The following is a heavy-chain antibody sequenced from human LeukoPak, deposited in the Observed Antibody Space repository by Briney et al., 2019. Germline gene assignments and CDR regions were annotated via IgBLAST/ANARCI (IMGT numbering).Heavy chain of an antibody. CDR3: ARTTHDYDFWSGYSHYYYYYYMDV. D-gene: IGHD3-3*01. Sequence: SVKVSCKASGGTFSSYAISWVRQAPGQGLEWMGGIIPIFGTANYAQKFRGRVTITTDESTSTAYMELSSLRSEDTAVYYCARTTHDYDFWSGYSHYYYYYYMDVWGKGTTVTVSS. CDR1: GGTFSSYA. V-gene: IGHV1-69*05. CDR2: IIPIFGTA. J-gene: IGHJ6*03.